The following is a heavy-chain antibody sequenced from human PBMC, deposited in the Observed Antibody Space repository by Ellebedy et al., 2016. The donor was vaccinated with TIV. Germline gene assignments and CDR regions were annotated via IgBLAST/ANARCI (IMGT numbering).Heavy chain of an antibody. V-gene: IGHV3-21*01. D-gene: IGHD3-22*01. CDR3: ARDSGDSSGPTPDY. CDR1: GFTLSSYS. CDR2: ISSTSTYI. Sequence: PGGSLRLSCAASGFTLSSYSMNWVRQAPGKGLEWVSSISSTSTYIYYADSVKGRFTISRDNAKNSLYLQMNSLRAEDTAVYYCARDSGDSSGPTPDYWGQGTLVTVSS. J-gene: IGHJ4*02.